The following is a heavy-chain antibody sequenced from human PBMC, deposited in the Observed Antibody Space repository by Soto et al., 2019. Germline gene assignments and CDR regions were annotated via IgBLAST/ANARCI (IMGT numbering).Heavy chain of an antibody. D-gene: IGHD2-2*01. J-gene: IGHJ5*02. CDR3: ATPEGDIVLVPAAMGGDNWFDP. CDR1: GFTFSSYA. V-gene: IGHV3-30-3*01. Sequence: QVQLVESGGGVVQPGRSLRLSCAASGFTFSSYAMHWVRQAPGKGLEWVAVISYDGSNKYYADSVKGRFTISRDNSKNTLYLKMNSLRAEDTAVYYCATPEGDIVLVPAAMGGDNWFDPWGQGTLVTVSS. CDR2: ISYDGSNK.